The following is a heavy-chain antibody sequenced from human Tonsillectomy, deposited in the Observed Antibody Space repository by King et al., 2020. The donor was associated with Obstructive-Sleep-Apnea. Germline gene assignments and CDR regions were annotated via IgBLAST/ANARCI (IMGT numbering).Heavy chain of an antibody. J-gene: IGHJ4*02. CDR2: INQRGTEL. CDR1: GFTFSSHW. D-gene: IGHD2/OR15-2a*01. V-gene: IGHV3-7*03. Sequence: VQLVESGGALVQPGGSLRLSCAASGFTFSSHWMAWLRQAPGKGLEFVANINQRGTELNYLDSVKGRFTISRDNAKISLYLQMNSLRADDTAVYYCARDVNGGSFDYWAQGTLVTVSS. CDR3: ARDVNGGSFDY.